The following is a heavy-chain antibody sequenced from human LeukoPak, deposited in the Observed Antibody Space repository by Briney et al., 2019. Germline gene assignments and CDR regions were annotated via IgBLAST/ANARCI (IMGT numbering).Heavy chain of an antibody. V-gene: IGHV4-59*08. CDR1: GGSISSYY. CDR2: IYYSGST. Sequence: SETLSLTCTVSGGSISSYYWSWIRQPPGKGLEWIGYIYYSGSTNYNPSLKCRVTISVDTSKNQFSLKLSSVTAADTAVYYCARTTDSITMVRAPLGWFDPWGQGTLVTVSS. D-gene: IGHD3-10*01. J-gene: IGHJ5*02. CDR3: ARTTDSITMVRAPLGWFDP.